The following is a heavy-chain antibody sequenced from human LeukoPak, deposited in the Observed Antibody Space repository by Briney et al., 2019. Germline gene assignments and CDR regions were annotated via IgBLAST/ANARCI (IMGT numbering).Heavy chain of an antibody. CDR2: IYSGGST. CDR1: GFTVSSNY. CDR3: ARGENSGYEAYYYYYGMDV. D-gene: IGHD5-12*01. J-gene: IGHJ6*02. V-gene: IGHV3-53*01. Sequence: GGSLRLSCAASGFTVSSNYMSWFRQAPGKGLEWVSVIYSGGSTYYADSVKGRFTISRDNSKNTLYLQMNSLRAEDTAVYYCARGENSGYEAYYYYYGMDVWGQGTTVTVSS.